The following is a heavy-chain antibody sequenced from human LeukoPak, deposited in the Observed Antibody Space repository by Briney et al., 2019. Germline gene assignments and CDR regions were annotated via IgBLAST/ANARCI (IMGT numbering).Heavy chain of an antibody. CDR1: GYTFTSYD. D-gene: IGHD3-22*01. CDR3: ARELPHYYDSSDYYFDAFDI. V-gene: IGHV1-2*02. Sequence: ASVKVSCKASGYTFTSYDINWVRHASGQGLEWMGWINDNSGGTNYAQKFQGRVTMTRDTSISTVYMELSRLTSDDTAVYYCARELPHYYDSSDYYFDAFDIWGQGTMVTVSS. J-gene: IGHJ3*02. CDR2: INDNSGGT.